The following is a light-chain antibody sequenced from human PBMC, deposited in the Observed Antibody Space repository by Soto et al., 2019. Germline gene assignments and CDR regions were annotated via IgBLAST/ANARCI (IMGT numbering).Light chain of an antibody. J-gene: IGKJ1*01. CDR1: QGISSY. CDR2: AAS. Sequence: DIQLTQSTSFLSASVGDRVTITCRASQGISSYLAWYQQKPGKAPKLMIYAASSLQSGVPSRFSGSGSGTDFTLTISSLQPVDFATYYCQHLSGYPRTFGQGTKVEIK. CDR3: QHLSGYPRT. V-gene: IGKV1-9*01.